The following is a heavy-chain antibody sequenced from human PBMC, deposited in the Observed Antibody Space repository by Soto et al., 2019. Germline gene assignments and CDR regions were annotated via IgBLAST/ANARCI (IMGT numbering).Heavy chain of an antibody. CDR3: ASRGYSGYVSGY. Sequence: GSLRLSCPASRFTFSSYSMNWVRQAQGKGLEWVTYISSSDSTIYYADSVKGRLTISRDKAKNSLYLQMNSLRDEDTAVYYCASRGYSGYVSGYWGQGTLVTVSS. D-gene: IGHD5-12*01. CDR1: RFTFSSYS. CDR2: ISSSDSTI. V-gene: IGHV3-48*02. J-gene: IGHJ4*02.